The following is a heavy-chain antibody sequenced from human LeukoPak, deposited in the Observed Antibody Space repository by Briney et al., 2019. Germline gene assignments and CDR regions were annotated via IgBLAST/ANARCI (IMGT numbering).Heavy chain of an antibody. Sequence: SQTLSLTCTVSGGSISSGGYYWSWIRQYPGKGLEWIGYIYYSGSTYYNPSLKSRVTISVDTSKNQFSLKLSSVTAADTAVYYCAREDCSGGSCYSSPWGQGTLVTVSS. V-gene: IGHV4-31*03. D-gene: IGHD2-15*01. CDR2: IYYSGST. CDR1: GGSISSGGYY. CDR3: AREDCSGGSCYSSP. J-gene: IGHJ5*02.